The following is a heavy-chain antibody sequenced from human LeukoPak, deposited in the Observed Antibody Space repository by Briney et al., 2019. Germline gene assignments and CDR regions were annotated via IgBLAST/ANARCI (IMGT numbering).Heavy chain of an antibody. Sequence: PGGSLRLSCAASGFIFSTYTMSWVRQAPGKGLEWVSSVSGNGYSAEATYYADSVKGRFTISRDNSKNTLYLQMNSLRVEDTAVYYCATFSLEWFIFDYWGQGTLVTVSS. CDR3: ATFSLEWFIFDY. CDR2: VSGNGYSAEAT. J-gene: IGHJ4*02. V-gene: IGHV3-23*01. D-gene: IGHD3-3*01. CDR1: GFIFSTYT.